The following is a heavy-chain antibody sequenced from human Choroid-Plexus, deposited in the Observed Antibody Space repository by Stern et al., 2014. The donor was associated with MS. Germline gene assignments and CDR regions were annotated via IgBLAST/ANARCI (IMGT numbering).Heavy chain of an antibody. CDR2: VSYDGSNK. CDR3: AKDRQYLTYFCDH. D-gene: IGHD2/OR15-2a*01. Sequence: VQLVESGGGVVQPGGPLRLSCVASGFTFGSCAMHWVRQAPGKGLEWVAGVSYDGSNKYYAGSVKGRFTISRDNSQNTLYMQMSSLRPEDTAVYYGAKDRQYLTYFCDHWGQGSLVTVSS. J-gene: IGHJ5*02. V-gene: IGHV3-30*18. CDR1: GFTFGSCA.